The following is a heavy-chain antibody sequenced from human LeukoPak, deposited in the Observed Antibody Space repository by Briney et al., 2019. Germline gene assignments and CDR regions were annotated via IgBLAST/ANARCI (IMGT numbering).Heavy chain of an antibody. CDR1: GFTFSSYS. Sequence: PGGSLRLSCAASGFTFSSYSMNWVRQAPGKGLEWVSSISSSSSYIYYADSVKGRFTISRDNAKNSRYLQMNSLRAEDTAVYYCARFQCSSTSCYGKYYFDYWGQGTLVTVSS. V-gene: IGHV3-21*01. CDR2: ISSSSSYI. J-gene: IGHJ4*02. D-gene: IGHD2-2*01. CDR3: ARFQCSSTSCYGKYYFDY.